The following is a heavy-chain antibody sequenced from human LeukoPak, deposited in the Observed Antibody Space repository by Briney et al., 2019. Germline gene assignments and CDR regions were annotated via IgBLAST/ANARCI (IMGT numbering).Heavy chain of an antibody. CDR3: ARLGLVWFGELTAFDY. D-gene: IGHD3-10*01. Sequence: GGSLRLSCAASGFTFSNYWMSWVRKAPGKGLEWVANIKQDGSEKYYVDSLKGRFTILRDNAKNSLYLQMNSLRAEDTAVYYCARLGLVWFGELTAFDYWGQGTLVTVSS. V-gene: IGHV3-7*01. CDR2: IKQDGSEK. J-gene: IGHJ4*02. CDR1: GFTFSNYW.